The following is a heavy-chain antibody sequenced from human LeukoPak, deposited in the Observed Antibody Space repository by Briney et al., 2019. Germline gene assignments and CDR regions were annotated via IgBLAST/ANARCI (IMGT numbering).Heavy chain of an antibody. Sequence: ASVKVSCKASGYTFTSYDINWVRQATGQGLEWIGYMNPGTGNTGYAQKFQGRATMTRDTSISTAHMELSSLTSEDTAVYYCATTLRNNPPWGQGTLVTVSS. J-gene: IGHJ5*02. CDR1: GYTFTSYD. CDR2: MNPGTGNT. V-gene: IGHV1-8*01. D-gene: IGHD5-12*01. CDR3: ATTLRNNPP.